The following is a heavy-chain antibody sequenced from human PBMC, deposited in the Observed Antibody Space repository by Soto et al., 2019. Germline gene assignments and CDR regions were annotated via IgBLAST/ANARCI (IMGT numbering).Heavy chain of an antibody. D-gene: IGHD2-8*01. CDR3: ARDRGAFPHGAMDHYYGMDV. Sequence: SVKVSCKACGCTFSSYAISWVRQGPGQGREWMGGIIPIFGTANYAQKFQGRVTITADESTSTAYMELSSLRSEGTAVYYCARDRGAFPHGAMDHYYGMDVWGQGTTVTVSS. CDR1: GCTFSSYA. CDR2: IIPIFGTA. V-gene: IGHV1-69*13. J-gene: IGHJ6*02.